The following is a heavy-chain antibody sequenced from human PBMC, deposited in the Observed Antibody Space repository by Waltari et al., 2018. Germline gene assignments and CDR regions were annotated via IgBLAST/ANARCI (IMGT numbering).Heavy chain of an antibody. CDR3: ARGGYCSGGSCYALDWFDP. CDR2: IYPGDSDT. Sequence: EVQLVQSGAEVKKPGESLKISCKGSGYSFTSYWIGWVRQMPGKGLEWMGIIYPGDSDTRYSPYFQGQVTISADKSISTAYLQWSSLKASDTAMYYCARGGYCSGGSCYALDWFDPWGQGTLVTVSS. V-gene: IGHV5-51*01. CDR1: GYSFTSYW. D-gene: IGHD2-15*01. J-gene: IGHJ5*02.